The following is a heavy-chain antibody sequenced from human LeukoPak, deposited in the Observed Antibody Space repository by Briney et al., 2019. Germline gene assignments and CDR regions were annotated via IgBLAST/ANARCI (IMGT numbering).Heavy chain of an antibody. V-gene: IGHV1-24*01. J-gene: IGHJ6*02. CDR2: FDPEDGET. CDR1: GYTLTELS. CDR3: ATSASRLHRTYYYYGMDV. Sequence: ASVKVSCKVSGYTLTELSMHWVRQAPGKGLEWMGGFDPEDGETIYAQKFQGRVTMTEDTSTDTAYIELSSLRSEDTAVYYCATSASRLHRTYYYYGMDVWGQGTTVTVSS.